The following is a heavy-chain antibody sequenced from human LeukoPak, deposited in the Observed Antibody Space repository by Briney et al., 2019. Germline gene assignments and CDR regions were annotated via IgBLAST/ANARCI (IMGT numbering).Heavy chain of an antibody. CDR3: ARDPLNRRWGSYYFDY. CDR2: ISYDGNNK. Sequence: GGSLRLSCAASGFIYSDYAIHWVHQAPGKGLEWVAVISYDGNNKEYADSVKGRFTISRDNSKSTVYLQVNSLRGEDTAVFYCARDPLNRRWGSYYFDYWGQGTLVTVSS. V-gene: IGHV3-30-3*01. J-gene: IGHJ4*02. D-gene: IGHD1-14*01. CDR1: GFIYSDYA.